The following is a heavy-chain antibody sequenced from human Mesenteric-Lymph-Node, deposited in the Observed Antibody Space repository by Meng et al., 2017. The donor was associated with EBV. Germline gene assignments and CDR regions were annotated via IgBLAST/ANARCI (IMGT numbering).Heavy chain of an antibody. Sequence: HGQLQESGLGLVKPSGTLSLTCTVSGGSITRTTWWNWVRQPPGKGLEWIGEIYHSGRTNCKPSLQSRVTMSVDKSQNHFSLKLTSVTAADTAVYYCAGASDISGYYGGLDYWGQGILVTVSS. CDR1: GGSITRTTW. D-gene: IGHD3-22*01. J-gene: IGHJ4*02. CDR2: IYHSGRT. V-gene: IGHV4-4*02. CDR3: AGASDISGYYGGLDY.